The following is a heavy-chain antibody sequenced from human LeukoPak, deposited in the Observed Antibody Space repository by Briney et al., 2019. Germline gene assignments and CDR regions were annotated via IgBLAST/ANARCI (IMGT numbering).Heavy chain of an antibody. Sequence: GGSLRLSCAASGFTFSSYAMHWVRQAPGKGLEWVAVISYDGSNKYYADSVKGRFTISRDNSKNTLYLQMNSLRAEDTAVYYCARDKRVLRYFDWLFGWFDPWGQGTLVTVSS. D-gene: IGHD3-9*01. J-gene: IGHJ5*02. CDR1: GFTFSSYA. CDR2: ISYDGSNK. CDR3: ARDKRVLRYFDWLFGWFDP. V-gene: IGHV3-30*04.